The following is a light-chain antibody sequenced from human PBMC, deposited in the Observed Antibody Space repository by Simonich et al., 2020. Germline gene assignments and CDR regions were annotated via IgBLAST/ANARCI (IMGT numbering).Light chain of an antibody. V-gene: IGLV1-44*01. J-gene: IGLJ3*02. Sequence: QSVLTQPPSASGTPGQRVTISCSGSSSNIGSNTVNWYQQLPGTAPKLLIYRNNQRPSVVPDRFSGSKSGTSASLAISGLQSEDEADYYCAAWDDSLNGPVFGGGTKLTVL. CDR1: SSNIGSNT. CDR2: RNN. CDR3: AAWDDSLNGPV.